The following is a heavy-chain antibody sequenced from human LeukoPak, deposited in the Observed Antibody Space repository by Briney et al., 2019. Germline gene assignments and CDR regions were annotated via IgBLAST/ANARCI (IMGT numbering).Heavy chain of an antibody. V-gene: IGHV1-69*01. J-gene: IGHJ4*02. CDR2: IIPLFGTP. CDR3: ASLPETYSSGLYTVDY. Sequence: SVRVSCKASGGTLSSYVINWVRQAPGQGLEWMGGIIPLFGTPNYAQRFQGRLTITADESTNTVYMELSSLRFDDTAVYYCASLPETYSSGLYTVDYWGQGTLLTVSS. D-gene: IGHD6-19*01. CDR1: GGTLSSYV.